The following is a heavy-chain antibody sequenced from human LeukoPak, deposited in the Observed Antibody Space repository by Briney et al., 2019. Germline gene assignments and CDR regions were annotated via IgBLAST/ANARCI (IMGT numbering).Heavy chain of an antibody. D-gene: IGHD4-23*01. CDR3: ARLRRSSDDY. CDR1: GFSISDHY. V-gene: IGHV3-72*01. CDR2: TRNKANSYTT. Sequence: PGGSLRLSCAASGFSISDHYMDWVRQAPGKGLEWVGRTRNKANSYTTEYAASVKGRFTISREGSKNSPYLQMNSLKTEDTAMYYCARLRRSSDDYWGQGTLVIVSS. J-gene: IGHJ4*02.